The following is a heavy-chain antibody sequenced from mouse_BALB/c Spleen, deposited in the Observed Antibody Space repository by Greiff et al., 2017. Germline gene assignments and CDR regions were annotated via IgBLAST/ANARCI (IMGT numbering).Heavy chain of an antibody. CDR2: INPGSGGT. V-gene: IGHV1-54*01. CDR1: GYAFTNYL. Sequence: VKLMESGAELVRPGTSVKVSCKASGYAFTNYLIEWVKQRPGQGLEWIGVINPGSGGTNYNEKFKGKATLTADKSSSTAYMQLSSLTSDDSAVYFCARVDGNYDFDYWGQGTTLTVSS. J-gene: IGHJ2*01. D-gene: IGHD2-1*01. CDR3: ARVDGNYDFDY.